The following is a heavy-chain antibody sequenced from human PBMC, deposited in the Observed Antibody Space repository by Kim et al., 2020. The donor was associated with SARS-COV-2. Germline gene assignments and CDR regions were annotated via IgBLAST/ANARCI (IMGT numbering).Heavy chain of an antibody. D-gene: IGHD4-17*01. J-gene: IGHJ6*02. CDR2: T. Sequence: TGYAQKFQGRVTMTRNTSISTAYMELSSLRSEDTAVYYCARNGYYYGMDVWGQGTTVTVSS. CDR3: ARNGYYYGMDV. V-gene: IGHV1-8*01.